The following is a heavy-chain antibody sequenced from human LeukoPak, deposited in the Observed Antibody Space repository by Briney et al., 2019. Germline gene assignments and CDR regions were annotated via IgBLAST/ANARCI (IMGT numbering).Heavy chain of an antibody. J-gene: IGHJ6*03. CDR2: INAGNGNT. CDR3: ARVTAMVLPSRLGKRRYYMDV. CDR1: GYTFTSYA. V-gene: IGHV1-3*03. D-gene: IGHD5-18*01. Sequence: ASVKVSCKASGYTFTSYAMHWVRQAPGQRLEWMGWINAGNGNTKYSQEFQGRVTITRNTSISTAYMELSSLRSEDTAVYYCARVTAMVLPSRLGKRRYYMDVWGKGTTVTVS.